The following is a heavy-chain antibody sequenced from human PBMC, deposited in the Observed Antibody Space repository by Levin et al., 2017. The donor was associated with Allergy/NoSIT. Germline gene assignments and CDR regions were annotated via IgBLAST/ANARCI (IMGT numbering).Heavy chain of an antibody. J-gene: IGHJ4*02. CDR2: ISYDGSNK. D-gene: IGHD2-21*02. CDR1: GFTFSSYA. CDR3: ARRLGLGGGDFGDDY. V-gene: IGHV3-30-3*01. Sequence: GESLKISCAASGFTFSSYAMHWVRQAPGKGLEWVAVISYDGSNKYYADSVKGRFTISRDNSKNTLYLQMNSLRAEDTAVYYCARRLGLGGGDFGDDYWGQGTLVTVSS.